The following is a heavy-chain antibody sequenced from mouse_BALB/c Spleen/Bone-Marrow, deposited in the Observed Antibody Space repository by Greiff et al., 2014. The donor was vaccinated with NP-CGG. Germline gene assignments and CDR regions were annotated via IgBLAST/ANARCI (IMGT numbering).Heavy chain of an antibody. CDR1: GFTFSSFE. CDR3: ARKGAMITHYYAMDY. V-gene: IGHV5-17*02. CDR2: ISNGSSTI. J-gene: IGHJ4*01. D-gene: IGHD2-4*01. Sequence: EVQLVESGGGLVQPGGSRKLSCAASGFTFSSFEMHWVRQAPEKGLEWVAYISNGSSTIYYADTVKGRFTISRDNPKNTLFLQKTSLRSEDTAMYYCARKGAMITHYYAMDYWGQGTSVTVSS.